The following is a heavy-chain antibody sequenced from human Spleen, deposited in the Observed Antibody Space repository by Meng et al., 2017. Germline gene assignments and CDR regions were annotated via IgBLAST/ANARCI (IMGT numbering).Heavy chain of an antibody. CDR1: GFTFSSYS. J-gene: IGHJ4*02. D-gene: IGHD6-6*01. V-gene: IGHV3-21*04. CDR2: ISSSSSYI. Sequence: GESLKISCAASGFTFSSYSMNWVRQAPGKGLEWVSSISSSSSYIYYADSVKGRFTISRDNAKNSLYLQMNSLRAEDTAVYYCAKDLDFVLGSWVYWGQGTLVTVSS. CDR3: AKDLDFVLGSWVY.